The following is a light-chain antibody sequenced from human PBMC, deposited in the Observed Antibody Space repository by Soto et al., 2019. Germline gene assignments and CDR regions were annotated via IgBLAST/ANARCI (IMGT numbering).Light chain of an antibody. CDR2: LGS. V-gene: IGKV2-28*01. CDR1: QSLLYTNGNNY. CDR3: MQALHTPYT. J-gene: IGKJ2*01. Sequence: EIVMTQSPLSLPVTPGEPASVSCRSSQSLLYTNGNNYLDWYVQTPGQSPQLLIYLGSNRASGVTDRFSGSGSGTDFTLKIDRVEAEDVGVYYCMQALHTPYTFGQGTKLEIK.